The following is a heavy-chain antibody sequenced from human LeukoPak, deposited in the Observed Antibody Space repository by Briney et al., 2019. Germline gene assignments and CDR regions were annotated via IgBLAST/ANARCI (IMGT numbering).Heavy chain of an antibody. V-gene: IGHV1-69*01. CDR3: ARDRVTIFGVAQVDAFDI. D-gene: IGHD3-3*01. CDR2: IIPIFGTA. CDR1: GGTFSSYA. Sequence: SVKVSCKASGGTFSSYAISWVRQAPGQGLEWMGGIIPIFGTANYAQKFQGRVTITADESTSTAYMELSSLRSEGTAVYYCARDRVTIFGVAQVDAFDIWGQGTMVTVSS. J-gene: IGHJ3*02.